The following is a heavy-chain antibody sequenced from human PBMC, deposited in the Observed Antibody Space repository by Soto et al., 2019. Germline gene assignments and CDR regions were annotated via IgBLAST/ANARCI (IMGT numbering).Heavy chain of an antibody. D-gene: IGHD4-17*01. CDR2: ISWNSGSI. CDR1: GFTFDDYA. V-gene: IGHV3-9*01. CDR3: AKGRGYGDYGPYYYGMDV. Sequence: EVQLVESGGGLVQPGRSLRLSCAASGFTFDDYAMHWVRQAPGKGLEWVSGISWNSGSIGYADSVKGRFTISRDNAKNSLYLQMNSLRAEDTALYYCAKGRGYGDYGPYYYGMDVWGQGTTVTVSS. J-gene: IGHJ6*02.